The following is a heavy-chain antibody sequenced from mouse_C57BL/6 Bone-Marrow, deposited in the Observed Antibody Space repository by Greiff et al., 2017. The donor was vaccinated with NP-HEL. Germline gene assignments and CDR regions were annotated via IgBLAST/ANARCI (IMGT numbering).Heavy chain of an antibody. J-gene: IGHJ4*01. D-gene: IGHD3-3*01. Sequence: EVQRVESGGGLVQPGGSLSLSCAASGFTFTDYYMSWVRQPPGKALEWLGFIRNKANGYTTEYSASVKGRFTISRDNSQSILYLQMNALRAEDSATYYCAKGENYYAMDYWGQGTSVTVSS. V-gene: IGHV7-3*01. CDR1: GFTFTDYY. CDR2: IRNKANGYTT. CDR3: AKGENYYAMDY.